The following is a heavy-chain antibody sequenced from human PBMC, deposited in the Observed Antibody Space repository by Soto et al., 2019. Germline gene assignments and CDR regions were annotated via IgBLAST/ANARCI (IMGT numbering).Heavy chain of an antibody. V-gene: IGHV2-5*01. CDR3: AHKGPEDWPLDY. CDR2: IYWHDSK. D-gene: IGHD3-9*01. Sequence: QIPLKESGPTVERPTQTLTLTCAFSAFSLSTSGVGVGWIRQPPGKSLQWLAVIYWHDSKHYSPSLRSRLTISKVTSKNQVVLTMTNMDPMDTGTYYCAHKGPEDWPLDYWGQGNLVTVSS. J-gene: IGHJ4*02. CDR1: AFSLSTSGVG.